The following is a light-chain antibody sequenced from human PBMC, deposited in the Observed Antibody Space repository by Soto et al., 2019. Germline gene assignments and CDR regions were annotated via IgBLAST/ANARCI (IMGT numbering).Light chain of an antibody. Sequence: QSVLTQSSSASASLGSSVKLTCTLSRGHSSNTIAWHQQQPGKAPRYLMKLNGSGNYNKGSGVPDRFSGSSSGADRYLTISNLQFEDEADYYCETWGSNTRVFGGGTQLTVL. CDR1: RGHSSNT. CDR2: LNGSGNY. CDR3: ETWGSNTRV. V-gene: IGLV4-60*02. J-gene: IGLJ3*02.